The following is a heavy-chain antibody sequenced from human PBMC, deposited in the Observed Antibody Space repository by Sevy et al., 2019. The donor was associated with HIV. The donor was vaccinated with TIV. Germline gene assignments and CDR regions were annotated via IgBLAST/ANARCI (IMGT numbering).Heavy chain of an antibody. CDR1: GYTFSNYY. V-gene: IGHV1-46*01. CDR3: ARDKYASSSMDY. D-gene: IGHD6-6*01. Sequence: ASVKVSCKASGYTFSNYYIHWVRQAPGQGLEWMGVINPSGGSTNYEQKFQGRVTMTRDTSTSTVYMELSSLRSEDTAIYYCARDKYASSSMDYWGQGTLVTVSS. J-gene: IGHJ4*02. CDR2: INPSGGST.